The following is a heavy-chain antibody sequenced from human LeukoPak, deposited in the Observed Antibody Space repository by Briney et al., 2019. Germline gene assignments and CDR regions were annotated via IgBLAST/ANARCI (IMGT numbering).Heavy chain of an antibody. CDR2: IRNDGAKT. Sequence: SGGSLRLSCVGSTFTFSDYGMHWVRQAPGKGLEWVAFIRNDGAKTYYADSAKGRFTISRDNSRNTVYLQMNSLSSEDTAMYYCARDQSSGGRWLDYWGRGTLVTVSS. V-gene: IGHV3-30*02. D-gene: IGHD2-15*01. CDR3: ARDQSSGGRWLDY. J-gene: IGHJ4*02. CDR1: TFTFSDYG.